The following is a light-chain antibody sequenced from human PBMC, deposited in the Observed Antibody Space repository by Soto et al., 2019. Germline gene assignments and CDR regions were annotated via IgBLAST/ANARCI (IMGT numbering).Light chain of an antibody. J-gene: IGKJ1*01. Sequence: DIPIPQSPSSVSASVGDRVTITCRASQSISTWLAWYQQKPGTAPNLLFFTASYLQSGVPSRFSGSGSGTEFTLTISSLQPDDFATYYRQHYNSYSEAFGQGTKVDIK. V-gene: IGKV1D-16*01. CDR1: QSISTW. CDR3: QHYNSYSEA. CDR2: TAS.